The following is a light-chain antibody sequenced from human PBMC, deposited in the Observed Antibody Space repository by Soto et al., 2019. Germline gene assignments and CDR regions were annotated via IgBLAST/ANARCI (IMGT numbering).Light chain of an antibody. J-gene: IGKJ1*01. CDR2: EAS. Sequence: DIQMTQSPSTLSASVGDRVTITCRASQSISGWLAWYQQKPGTAPKLLIYEASNLESGVPSRISGSGSGTELTLTISSLQPDDFATYYCQQYTNYPWTFGQGTKVDIK. CDR3: QQYTNYPWT. CDR1: QSISGW. V-gene: IGKV1-5*01.